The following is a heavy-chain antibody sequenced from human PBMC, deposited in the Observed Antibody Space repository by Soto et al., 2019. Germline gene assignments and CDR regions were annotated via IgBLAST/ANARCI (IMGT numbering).Heavy chain of an antibody. D-gene: IGHD3-16*01. V-gene: IGHV1-18*01. CDR3: AMVDNYVTPTPHDV. J-gene: IGHJ6*02. Sequence: QVQLVQSGDEVRKPGSSVKVSCRASGYIFVNYGIAWVRQAPGQGLEWMGWISPSSGNTDYASKVQGRLTMTTDTSTSTAYMDLGSLTSDDTAVYYWAMVDNYVTPTPHDVWGQGTTVTVSS. CDR2: ISPSSGNT. CDR1: GYIFVNYG.